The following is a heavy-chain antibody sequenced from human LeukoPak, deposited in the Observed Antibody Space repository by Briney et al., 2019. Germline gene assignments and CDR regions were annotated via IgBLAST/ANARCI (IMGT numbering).Heavy chain of an antibody. J-gene: IGHJ4*02. CDR3: ARAFRGGYSSSFGY. D-gene: IGHD6-6*01. CDR1: GFTFSSYW. V-gene: IGHV3-74*01. Sequence: PGGSLRLSCAASGFTFSSYWMHWVRQAPGKGLVWVSHINSDGSSTSYADSVKGRFTISRDNAKNTLYLQMNSLRAEDTAVYYCARAFRGGYSSSFGYWGQGTLVTVSS. CDR2: INSDGSST.